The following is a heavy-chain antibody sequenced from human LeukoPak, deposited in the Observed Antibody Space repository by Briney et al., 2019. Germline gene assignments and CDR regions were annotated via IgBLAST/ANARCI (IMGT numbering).Heavy chain of an antibody. D-gene: IGHD2-15*01. J-gene: IGHJ4*02. V-gene: IGHV4-4*02. CDR3: ARSRRGCSGGNCYSLTGDFDY. Sequence: PSETLSLTCAVSGGSISSSNWWSWVRQSPGKGLEWIGEIYHSGSTNYSPSLKSRVTISVDKSKNQFSLKLSSVTAADTAVYYCARSRRGCSGGNCYSLTGDFDYWGQGTLVTVSS. CDR1: GGSISSSNW. CDR2: IYHSGST.